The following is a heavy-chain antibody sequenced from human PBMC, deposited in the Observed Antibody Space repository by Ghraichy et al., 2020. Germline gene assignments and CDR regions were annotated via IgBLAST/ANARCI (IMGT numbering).Heavy chain of an antibody. D-gene: IGHD3-10*01. CDR3: ARDGAYYLLGMDV. CDR2: IFYSGNS. V-gene: IGHV4-31*11. CDR1: GVSIINGGFR. J-gene: IGHJ6*02. Sequence: SETLSLTCAVSGVSIINGGFRWTWIRQRPGQGLEWIGHIFYSGNSYYNPYLQSRLTMSVDTSKNQFSLKLRSVTAADTAVYYCARDGAYYLLGMDVWGQGTTVTVS.